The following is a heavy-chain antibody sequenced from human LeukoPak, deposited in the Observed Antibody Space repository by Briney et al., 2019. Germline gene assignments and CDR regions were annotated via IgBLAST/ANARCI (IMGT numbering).Heavy chain of an antibody. CDR3: ARQYCSSTSCEYYMDV. V-gene: IGHV4-39*01. D-gene: IGHD2-2*01. CDR1: GGSISSSSYY. CDR2: IYYSGST. Sequence: PSETLSLTCTVSGGSISSSSYYWGWIRQPPGKGLEWIGSIYYSGSTYYNPSLKSRVTISVDTSKNQFSLKLSSVTAADTAVYYCARQYCSSTSCEYYMDVWGKGTTVTVSS. J-gene: IGHJ6*03.